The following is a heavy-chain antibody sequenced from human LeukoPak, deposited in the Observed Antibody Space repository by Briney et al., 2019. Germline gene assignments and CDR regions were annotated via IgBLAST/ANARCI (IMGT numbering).Heavy chain of an antibody. D-gene: IGHD1-1*01. CDR3: ARQNRWNQYYYGMDV. CDR1: GFTFSSYG. J-gene: IGHJ6*02. Sequence: GGSLRLSCAASGFTFSSYGMHWVRQAPGKGLEWVAVISYDGSNKYYADSVKGRFTISRDNSKNTLYLQMNSLRAEDTAVYYCARQNRWNQYYYGMDVWGQGTTVTVSS. CDR2: ISYDGSNK. V-gene: IGHV3-30*03.